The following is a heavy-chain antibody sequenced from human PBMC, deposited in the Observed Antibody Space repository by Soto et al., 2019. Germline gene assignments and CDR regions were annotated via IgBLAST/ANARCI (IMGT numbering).Heavy chain of an antibody. D-gene: IGHD2-15*01. J-gene: IGHJ4*02. Sequence: GGSLRLSCAASGFTFSSYSMNWVRRAPGKGLEWVSYISSSSSTIYYADSVKGRFTISRDNAKNSLYLQMNSLTTDDTGTYYCTPRITLFTVNNIWGQGTQVTVSS. CDR1: GFTFSSYS. V-gene: IGHV3-48*01. CDR2: ISSSSSTI. CDR3: TPRITLFTVNNI.